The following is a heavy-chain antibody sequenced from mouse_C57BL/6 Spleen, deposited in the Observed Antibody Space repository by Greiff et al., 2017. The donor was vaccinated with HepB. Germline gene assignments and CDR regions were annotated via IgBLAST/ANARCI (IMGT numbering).Heavy chain of an antibody. V-gene: IGHV1-55*01. CDR2: IYPGSGST. J-gene: IGHJ3*01. D-gene: IGHD2-4*01. CDR1: GYTFTSYW. Sequence: QVQLQQSGAELVKPGASVKMSCKASGYTFTSYWITWVKQRPGQGLEWIGDIYPGSGSTNYNEKFKSKATLTVDTSSSTAYMKLSSLTSEDSAVYYCAREGDDSAWCAYWGQGTLVTVSA. CDR3: AREGDDSAWCAY.